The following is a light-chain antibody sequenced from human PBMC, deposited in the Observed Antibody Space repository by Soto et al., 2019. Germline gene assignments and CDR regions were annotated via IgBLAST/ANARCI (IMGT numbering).Light chain of an antibody. V-gene: IGLV1-40*01. CDR2: GDN. Sequence: QSVLTQPPSVSGAPGQRVTISCIGVSSNIGAGYNVHWYQQLPGTAPKLLISGDNNRPSGVPDRFSGSKSGTSASLAITGLQDEDEADYYCQSYDRSLSGSRVVFGGGTKLTVL. CDR3: QSYDRSLSGSRVV. J-gene: IGLJ2*01. CDR1: SSNIGAGYN.